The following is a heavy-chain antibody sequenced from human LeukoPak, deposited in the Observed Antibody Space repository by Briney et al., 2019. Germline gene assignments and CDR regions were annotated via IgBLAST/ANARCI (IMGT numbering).Heavy chain of an antibody. D-gene: IGHD1-1*01. Sequence: PGGSLRLSCEASGFIFSTYSMNWVRQGPGKGLEWLSYISSSSSIVYYADSVKGRFTISRDNAKNSLYLQMNSLRAEDTAVYYCARASPSRYGSTKYYMDVWGKGTTVTVSS. CDR1: GFIFSTYS. CDR2: ISSSSSIV. CDR3: ARASPSRYGSTKYYMDV. J-gene: IGHJ6*03. V-gene: IGHV3-48*01.